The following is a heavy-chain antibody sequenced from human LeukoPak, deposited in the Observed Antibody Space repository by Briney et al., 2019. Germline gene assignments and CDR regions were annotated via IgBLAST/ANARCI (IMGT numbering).Heavy chain of an antibody. Sequence: SETLSLTCTVSGGSISSGGHSWSWIRQPPGKGLEWIGYIYHSGSGSTYYNPSLKSRVTISTDKSKNQFSLKLNSVTAADTAVYYCARINDFWSGPTLDVWGQGTTATVSS. V-gene: IGHV4-30-2*01. CDR2: IYHSGSGST. CDR1: GGSISSGGHS. D-gene: IGHD3-3*01. J-gene: IGHJ6*02. CDR3: ARINDFWSGPTLDV.